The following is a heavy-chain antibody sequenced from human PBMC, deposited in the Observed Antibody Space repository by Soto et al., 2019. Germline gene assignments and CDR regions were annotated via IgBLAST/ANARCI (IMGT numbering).Heavy chain of an antibody. CDR3: AYSSNWYWFDP. CDR1: GDSVSSNTAT. V-gene: IGHV6-1*01. D-gene: IGHD6-13*01. J-gene: IGHJ5*01. Sequence: SQTLSLTCAISGDSVSSNTATWTWIRQSPSRGFEWLGRTYYRSKWYNDYAVFVKSRITITADTSKNQFSLQLNSVTPEDTAVSHCAYSSNWYWFDPWRQGTQVTVSS. CDR2: TYYRSKWYN.